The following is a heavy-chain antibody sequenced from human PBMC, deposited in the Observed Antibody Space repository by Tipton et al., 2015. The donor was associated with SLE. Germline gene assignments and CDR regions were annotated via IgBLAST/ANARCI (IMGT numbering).Heavy chain of an antibody. Sequence: TLSLTCTVSGASINSNYWTWIRQPPGKGLEWIGYPYTSGTTHYNPSLKSRLTLSIDTSKNQFSLKLSSVTAADTAVYYCVRLELPATKADYWGPGTLVTVSS. CDR3: VRLELPATKADY. CDR2: PYTSGTT. CDR1: GASINSNY. J-gene: IGHJ4*02. D-gene: IGHD5-24*01. V-gene: IGHV4-4*08.